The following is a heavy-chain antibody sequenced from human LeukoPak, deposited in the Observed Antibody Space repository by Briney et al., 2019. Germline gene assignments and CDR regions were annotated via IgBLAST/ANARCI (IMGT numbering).Heavy chain of an antibody. CDR1: GFTFSRYW. J-gene: IGHJ5*02. V-gene: IGHV3-74*01. D-gene: IGHD3-22*01. CDR2: INPDGGTT. CDR3: ARVLSGSWDWFDP. Sequence: GGSLRLSCAASGFTFSRYWIHWVRQAPGKGLEWVSRINPDGGTTTYADSVKGRFTISRDNAKNTLYLQMNSLRAEDTAVYYCARVLSGSWDWFDPWGQGTLVTVSS.